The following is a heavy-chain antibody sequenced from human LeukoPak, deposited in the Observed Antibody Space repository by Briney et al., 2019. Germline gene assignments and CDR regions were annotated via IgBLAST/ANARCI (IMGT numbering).Heavy chain of an antibody. CDR2: VSGSGDST. J-gene: IGHJ5*02. D-gene: IGHD3-10*02. CDR3: AKVMLGELLYWFDP. Sequence: GGSLRLSCAASGFTFSSYAMSWVRRAPGKGLEWVSAVSGSGDSTYYADSVKGRFTISRANSKNTLYLQMNSLRAEDTAVYYCAKVMLGELLYWFDPWGQGTLVTVSS. V-gene: IGHV3-23*01. CDR1: GFTFSSYA.